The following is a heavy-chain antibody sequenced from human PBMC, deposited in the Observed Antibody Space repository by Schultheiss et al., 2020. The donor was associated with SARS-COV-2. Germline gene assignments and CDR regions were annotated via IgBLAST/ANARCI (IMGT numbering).Heavy chain of an antibody. CDR3: ARGPEDIAAAGYYYYYYGLDV. V-gene: IGHV4-61*08. CDR2: ISHRGNT. J-gene: IGHJ6*02. Sequence: SQTLSLTCAVSGGSISSGGYYWSWIRQPPGKGLEWIGYISHRGNTNYNPSLKSRVTISVDTSKNQFYLKLSSVTAADTAVYYCARGPEDIAAAGYYYYYYGLDVWGQGTAVTVSS. CDR1: GGSISSGGYY. D-gene: IGHD6-13*01.